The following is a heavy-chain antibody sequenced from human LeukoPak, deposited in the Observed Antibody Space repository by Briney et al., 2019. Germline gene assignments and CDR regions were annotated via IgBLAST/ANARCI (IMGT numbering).Heavy chain of an antibody. D-gene: IGHD2-15*01. Sequence: ASVKVSCKASGYTFTGYYMHWVRQAPGQGLEWMGWINPNSGGTNYAQKFQGRVTMTRDTSISTAYMELSRLRSDDTAVYYCAADRLMVGYYYYGMDVWGQGTTVTVSS. CDR3: AADRLMVGYYYYGMDV. CDR2: INPNSGGT. J-gene: IGHJ6*02. CDR1: GYTFTGYY. V-gene: IGHV1-2*02.